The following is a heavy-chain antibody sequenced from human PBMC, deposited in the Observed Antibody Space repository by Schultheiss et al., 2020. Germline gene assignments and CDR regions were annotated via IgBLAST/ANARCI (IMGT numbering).Heavy chain of an antibody. Sequence: GESLKISCAASGFTFSSYGMLWVRQAPGKGLEWVAFIRYDGSNKYYADSVKGRFTISRDNSKNTLYLQMNSLRAEDTAVYYCAKDLQGGYDSPYYYYGMDVWGQGTTVTVSS. D-gene: IGHD5-12*01. CDR1: GFTFSSYG. J-gene: IGHJ6*02. CDR2: IRYDGSNK. V-gene: IGHV3-30*02. CDR3: AKDLQGGYDSPYYYYGMDV.